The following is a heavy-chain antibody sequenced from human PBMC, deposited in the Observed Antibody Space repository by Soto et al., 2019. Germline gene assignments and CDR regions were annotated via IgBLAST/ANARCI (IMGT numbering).Heavy chain of an antibody. V-gene: IGHV5-10-1*01. J-gene: IGHJ6*02. CDR3: ARHGTIYYYYYGMDV. CDR2: IDPSDSYT. Sequence: PGESLKISCKGSRYSFTSYWISWVRQMPGKGLEWMGRIDPSDSYTNYSPSFQGHVTISADKSISTAYLQWSSLKASDTAMYYCARHGTIYYYYYGMDVWGQGTTVTVSS. CDR1: RYSFTSYW.